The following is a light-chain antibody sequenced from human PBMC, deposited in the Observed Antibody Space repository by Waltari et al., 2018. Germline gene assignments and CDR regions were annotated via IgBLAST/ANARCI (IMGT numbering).Light chain of an antibody. CDR2: AAS. CDR3: QNHERLPAT. CDR1: QSVSKY. Sequence: IVLTQSPGTLSLSPGERATLYCRDSQSVSKYLAWYQQRPGQAPRLLIYAASTRATGSPDRFSGSGFGTDFSLTISRLEPEDFAVYYCQNHERLPATFGQGTKVEIK. V-gene: IGKV3-20*01. J-gene: IGKJ1*01.